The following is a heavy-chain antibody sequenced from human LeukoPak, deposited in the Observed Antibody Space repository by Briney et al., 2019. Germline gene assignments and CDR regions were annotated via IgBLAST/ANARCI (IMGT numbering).Heavy chain of an antibody. CDR3: AKDRNNAMDV. CDR1: GFTFSTYW. Sequence: QPGGSLRLSCAASGFTFSTYWMHWVRQAPGKGLVWVSRINGDGSGTSYADSVKGLFTISRDNAKNTLYLEMNSLRAEDTAVYYCAKDRNNAMDVWGQGTTVTVSS. V-gene: IGHV3-74*01. D-gene: IGHD1-14*01. CDR2: INGDGSGT. J-gene: IGHJ6*02.